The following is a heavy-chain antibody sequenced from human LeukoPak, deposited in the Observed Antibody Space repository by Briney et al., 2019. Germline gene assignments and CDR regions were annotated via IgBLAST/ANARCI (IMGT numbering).Heavy chain of an antibody. Sequence: GGSLRLSCAASGFTLDDYGMSWVRQAPGKGLEWVSGINWNGGSTGYADSVKGRFTISRDNAKNSLYLQMNSLRAEDTALYYCAIGLSGIAARPSIYWGQGTLVTVSS. CDR2: INWNGGST. D-gene: IGHD6-6*01. V-gene: IGHV3-20*04. J-gene: IGHJ4*02. CDR3: AIGLSGIAARPSIY. CDR1: GFTLDDYG.